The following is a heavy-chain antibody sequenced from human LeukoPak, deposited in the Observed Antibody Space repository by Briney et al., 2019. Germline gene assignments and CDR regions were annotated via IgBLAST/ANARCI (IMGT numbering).Heavy chain of an antibody. J-gene: IGHJ4*02. D-gene: IGHD3-9*01. V-gene: IGHV4-59*12. CDR3: ARDQTGYGPIDY. CDR2: IYYSGST. Sequence: PSETLSLTCTVSGGSISSYYWNWIRQPPGKGLEWIGSIYYSGSTYYNPSLKSRVTISVDTSENQFSLKLSSVTAADTAVYYCARDQTGYGPIDYWGQGTLVTVSS. CDR1: GGSISSYY.